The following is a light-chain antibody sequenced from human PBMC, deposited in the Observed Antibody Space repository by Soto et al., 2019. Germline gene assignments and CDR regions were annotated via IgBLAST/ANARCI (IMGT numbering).Light chain of an antibody. CDR2: GAS. CDR3: QLYASSPRT. CDR1: QSVSSSF. Sequence: EIVLKQSPATLSLSPGERATLSCRASQSVSSSFLGWYQQTPRQAPRLLIYGASSRATGIPDRFSGSGSGTDFTLTISRLEPEDFAVYYCQLYASSPRTFGQGTKVEIK. V-gene: IGKV3-20*01. J-gene: IGKJ1*01.